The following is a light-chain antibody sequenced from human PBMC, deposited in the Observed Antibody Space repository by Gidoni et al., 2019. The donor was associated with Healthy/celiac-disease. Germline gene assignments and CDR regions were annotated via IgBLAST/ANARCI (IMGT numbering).Light chain of an antibody. CDR2: GNC. Sequence: QSVLTQPPSGSGASGQRVTISCTGSSSNIGACYDVHWYQQLPGTAPKLLIYGNCNRPSGVPDRFSGSKSGTSASLAITGLQAEDEAHYYCQSYDSSLSVWVFGGGTKLTVL. CDR3: QSYDSSLSVWV. J-gene: IGLJ3*02. CDR1: SSNIGACYD. V-gene: IGLV1-40*01.